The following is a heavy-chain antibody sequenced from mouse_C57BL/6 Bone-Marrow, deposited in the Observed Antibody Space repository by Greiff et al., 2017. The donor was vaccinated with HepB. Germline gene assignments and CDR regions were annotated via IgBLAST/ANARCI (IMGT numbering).Heavy chain of an antibody. Sequence: EVMLVESGPVLVKPGASVKMSCKASGYTFTDYYMNWVKQSHGKSLEWIGVINPYNGGTSYNQKFKGKATLTVDKSSSTAYMELNSLTSEDSAVYYCARHYGSSPYYFDYWGQGTTLTVSS. CDR2: INPYNGGT. CDR3: ARHYGSSPYYFDY. CDR1: GYTFTDYY. V-gene: IGHV1-19*01. J-gene: IGHJ2*01. D-gene: IGHD1-1*01.